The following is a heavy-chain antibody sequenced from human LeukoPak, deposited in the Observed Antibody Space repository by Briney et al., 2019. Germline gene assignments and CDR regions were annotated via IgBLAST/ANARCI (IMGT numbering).Heavy chain of an antibody. V-gene: IGHV1-2*02. CDR3: ASKWVTYYYNSSAYHYPTDVFDI. J-gene: IGHJ3*02. D-gene: IGHD3-22*01. Sequence: ASVKVSCKASGYTFTGNYIHWVRQAPGQGLEWMGWINANSGDTNYAQKFQGRVTMARDTSISTAYMELSRLRSDDKAVYYCASKWVTYYYNSSAYHYPTDVFDIWGQGTMVTVSS. CDR2: INANSGDT. CDR1: GYTFTGNY.